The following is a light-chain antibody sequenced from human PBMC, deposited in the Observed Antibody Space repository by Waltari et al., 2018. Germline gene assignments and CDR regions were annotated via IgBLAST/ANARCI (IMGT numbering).Light chain of an antibody. CDR3: QQYDGSVLT. CDR1: QTISSNF. CDR2: DAS. V-gene: IGKV3-20*01. J-gene: IGKJ4*01. Sequence: RESQTISSNFLVWYQQKPGKAPRLIIHDASSRATGCPDRVSGSGSGTDFTLTISSLEPEDFAVYYCQQYDGSVLTFGGGTKVEI.